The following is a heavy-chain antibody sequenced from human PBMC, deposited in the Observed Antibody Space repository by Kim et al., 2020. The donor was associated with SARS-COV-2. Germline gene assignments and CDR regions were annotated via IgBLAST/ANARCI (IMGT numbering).Heavy chain of an antibody. CDR3: ARDRGKDFYTSSSDY. CDR1: GGSISSSSYY. V-gene: IGHV4-39*02. CDR2: IYYTGST. Sequence: SETLSLTCTVSGGSISSSSYYWGWIRQPPGKGLEWIGTIYYTGSTYYNPSLKSRVTISVDTSKNQFSLNLNSVTAADTAVYYCARDRGKDFYTSSSDYWGQGTLVTVSS. J-gene: IGHJ4*02. D-gene: IGHD6-6*01.